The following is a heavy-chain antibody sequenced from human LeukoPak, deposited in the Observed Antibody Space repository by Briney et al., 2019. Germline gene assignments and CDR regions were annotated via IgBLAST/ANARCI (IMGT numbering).Heavy chain of an antibody. Sequence: GGSLRLSCAASGFTFSSYAMSWVRQTPGKGLEWVSYISSSGSTIYYADSVKGRFTISRDNTKNSLYLQMNSLRAEDTAVYYCARQGYGLDSPDYWGQGTLVTVSS. J-gene: IGHJ4*02. CDR2: ISSSGSTI. CDR3: ARQGYGLDSPDY. D-gene: IGHD5-18*01. V-gene: IGHV3-48*04. CDR1: GFTFSSYA.